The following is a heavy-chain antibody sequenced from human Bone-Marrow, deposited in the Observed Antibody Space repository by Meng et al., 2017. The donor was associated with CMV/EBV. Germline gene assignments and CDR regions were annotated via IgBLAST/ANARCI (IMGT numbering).Heavy chain of an antibody. J-gene: IGHJ6*02. V-gene: IGHV4-61*01. CDR3: ARDPATYDFWSGYTRRDYYYGMDV. Sequence: SLTCTVSGGSVSSGSYYWSWIRQPPGKGLEWIGYIYYSGSTNYNPSLKSRVTISVDTSKNQFSLKLSSVTAADTAVYYCARDPATYDFWSGYTRRDYYYGMDVWGQGTTVTVSS. CDR1: GGSVSSGSYY. D-gene: IGHD3-3*01. CDR2: IYYSGST.